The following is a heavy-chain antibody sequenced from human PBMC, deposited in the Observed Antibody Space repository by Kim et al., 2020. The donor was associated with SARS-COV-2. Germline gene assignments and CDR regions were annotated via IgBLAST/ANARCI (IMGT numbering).Heavy chain of an antibody. CDR2: IIGSGTTI. CDR3: ARGPNYSPFDY. CDR1: GFTFSSYE. V-gene: IGHV3-48*03. J-gene: IGHJ4*02. D-gene: IGHD4-4*01. Sequence: GGSLRLSCAASGFTFSSYEMNWVRQAPGKGLEWVSYIIGSGTTIYYADSVRGRFTISRDNDKNSLCLQMNSLRAEDTAVYYCARGPNYSPFDYWGQGTLV.